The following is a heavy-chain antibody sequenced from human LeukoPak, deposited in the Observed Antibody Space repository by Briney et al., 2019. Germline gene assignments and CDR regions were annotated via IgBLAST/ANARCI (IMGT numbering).Heavy chain of an antibody. CDR1: GGSISSGGYY. D-gene: IGHD3-22*01. Sequence: SETLSLTCTVSGGSISSGGYYWSWIRQHPGKGLGWIGYIYYSGSTYYNPSLTSRVTISVGTSKNQFSLKLSSVTAADTAVYYCARGPYDSSGYYYNYWGQGTLVTVSS. CDR2: IYYSGST. J-gene: IGHJ4*02. CDR3: ARGPYDSSGYYYNY. V-gene: IGHV4-31*03.